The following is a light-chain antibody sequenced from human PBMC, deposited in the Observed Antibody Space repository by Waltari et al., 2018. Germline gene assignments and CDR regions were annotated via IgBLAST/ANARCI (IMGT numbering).Light chain of an antibody. J-gene: IGLJ2*01. CDR1: SIDVGGYNY. Sequence: QSALTQPRSVSGSPGQSVTISCPGTSIDVGGYNYVPWSQQHPGKAPKLMIYDVSKRPSGVPDRFSGSKSGNTASLTISGLQAEDEADYYCCSYAGSYTVVFGGGTKLTVL. V-gene: IGLV2-11*01. CDR2: DVS. CDR3: CSYAGSYTVV.